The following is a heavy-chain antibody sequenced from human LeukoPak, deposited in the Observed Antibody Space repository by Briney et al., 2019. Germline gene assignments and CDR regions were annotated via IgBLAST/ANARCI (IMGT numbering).Heavy chain of an antibody. Sequence: SETLSLTCAVYGGSFSGYYWSWIRQPPGEGLEWIGEINHSGSTNYNPSLKSRVTISVDTSKNQFSLKLSSVTAADTAVYYCARRYYDFWSGYYMDDAFDIWGQGTMVTVSS. CDR2: INHSGST. J-gene: IGHJ3*02. V-gene: IGHV4-34*01. CDR1: GGSFSGYY. CDR3: ARRYYDFWSGYYMDDAFDI. D-gene: IGHD3-3*01.